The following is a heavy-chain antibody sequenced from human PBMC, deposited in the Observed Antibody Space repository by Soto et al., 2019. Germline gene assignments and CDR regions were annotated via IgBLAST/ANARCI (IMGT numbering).Heavy chain of an antibody. D-gene: IGHD3-3*01. Sequence: QVQLVQSGAEVKKPGASVKVSCKASGYTFTGYYMHWVRQAPGQGLQWMGWINPNSGGTNYAQKFKGRVTMTRDTSISTAYMELSRLRSDDTAVYYCARHRGGTIWELDSWGQGTLVTVSS. CDR2: INPNSGGT. CDR3: ARHRGGTIWELDS. J-gene: IGHJ4*02. V-gene: IGHV1-2*02. CDR1: GYTFTGYY.